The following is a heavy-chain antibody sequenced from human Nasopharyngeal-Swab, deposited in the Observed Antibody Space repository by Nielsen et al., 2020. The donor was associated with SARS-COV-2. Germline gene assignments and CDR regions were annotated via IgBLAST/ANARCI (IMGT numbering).Heavy chain of an antibody. Sequence: VSCKASGYTFTSYDINWVRQATGQGLEWMGWMNPNSGNTGYAQKFQGRVTMTRNTSISTAYMELSSLRSEDTAVYYCATYYYGSSGYLVVDYWGQGTLVTVSS. CDR3: ATYYYGSSGYLVVDY. CDR2: MNPNSGNT. CDR1: GYTFTSYD. V-gene: IGHV1-8*01. J-gene: IGHJ4*02. D-gene: IGHD3-22*01.